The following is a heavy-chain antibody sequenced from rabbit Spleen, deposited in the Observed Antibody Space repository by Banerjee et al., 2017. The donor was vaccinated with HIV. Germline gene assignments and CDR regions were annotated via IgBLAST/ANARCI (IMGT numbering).Heavy chain of an antibody. Sequence: QLKESGGGLVQPGGSLKLSCKGSGFDFSSYYMSWVRQAPGKGLEWIGYIDPVFGNTYYASWVNGRFSISRENTQNTVYLQLNSLTAADTATYFCVRDKASVSGDYGPYYFNLWGQGTLVTVS. CDR3: VRDKASVSGDYGPYYFNL. J-gene: IGHJ4*01. CDR2: IDPVFGNT. V-gene: IGHV1S7*01. CDR1: GFDFSSYY. D-gene: IGHD1-1*01.